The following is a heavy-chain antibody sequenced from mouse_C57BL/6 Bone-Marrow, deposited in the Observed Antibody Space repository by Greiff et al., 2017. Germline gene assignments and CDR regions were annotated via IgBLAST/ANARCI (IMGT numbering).Heavy chain of an antibody. CDR3: ARDDGSPFDY. Sequence: VKLVESGAELVKPGASVKMSCKASGYTFTSYWITWVKQRPGQGLEWIGDIYPGSGSTNYNEKFNSKATLTVDTSSSTAYMQLSSLTSEDSAVYYCARDDGSPFDYWGQGTTLTVSS. J-gene: IGHJ2*01. CDR1: GYTFTSYW. V-gene: IGHV1-55*01. CDR2: IYPGSGST. D-gene: IGHD2-3*01.